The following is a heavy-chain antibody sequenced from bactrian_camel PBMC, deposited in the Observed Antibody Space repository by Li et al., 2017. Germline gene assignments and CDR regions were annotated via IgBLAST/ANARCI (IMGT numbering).Heavy chain of an antibody. CDR3: AAGLMGSLHEYNS. J-gene: IGHJ4*01. D-gene: IGHD3*01. CDR2: VSSGGST. V-gene: IGHV3S67*01. Sequence: DVQLVESGGGLVQPGGSLRLSCAASEFTFSSYGMSWVRQAPGKGLEWVAVVSSGGSTYFADSVRGRFTISQDNAKNTLYLQMNSLKSEDTAVYYCAAGLMGSLHEYNSWGQGTQVTVS. CDR1: EFTFSSYG.